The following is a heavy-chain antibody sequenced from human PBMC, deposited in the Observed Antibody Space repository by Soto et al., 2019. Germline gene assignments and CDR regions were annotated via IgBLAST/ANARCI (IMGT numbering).Heavy chain of an antibody. CDR1: GGSISSYY. V-gene: IGHV4-59*01. J-gene: IGHJ4*02. Sequence: PSETLSLTCTVSGGSISSYYWSWIRQPPGKGLEWIGYIYYSGTTNYNPSLKSRVTISVDTSKNQFFLKLSSVTAADTAVYYCARENPPSLFDYWGLGTLVTVSS. CDR2: IYYSGTT. CDR3: ARENPPSLFDY. D-gene: IGHD2-2*01.